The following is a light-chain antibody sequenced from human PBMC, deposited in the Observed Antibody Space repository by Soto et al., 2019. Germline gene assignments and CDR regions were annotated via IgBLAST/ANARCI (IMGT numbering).Light chain of an antibody. CDR1: QSVSSK. J-gene: IGKJ5*01. CDR2: DTS. V-gene: IGKV3D-15*01. Sequence: EIVMTQSPATLSVSPGERAALSCRASQSVSSKLAWYRQRPGQAPRLVIYDTSSRATGIPARFSGSGSGTEFTLTISSLQPEDFAVYYCQQYDNWPLTFGQGTRLEIK. CDR3: QQYDNWPLT.